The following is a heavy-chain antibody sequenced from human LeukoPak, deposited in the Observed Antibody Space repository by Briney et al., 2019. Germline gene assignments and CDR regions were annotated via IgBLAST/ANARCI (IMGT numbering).Heavy chain of an antibody. CDR2: IYSDGST. CDR1: GFIVSSNY. D-gene: IGHD3-9*01. V-gene: IGHV3-53*01. CDR3: ARYWSGDILTGSIDY. Sequence: GGSLRLSCAASGFIVSSNYMSWVRQAPGKGLEWVSVIYSDGSTYYADSVKGRFTISRDNPKNTLYLQMNSLRAEDTAVYYCARYWSGDILTGSIDYWGQGTLVTVSS. J-gene: IGHJ4*02.